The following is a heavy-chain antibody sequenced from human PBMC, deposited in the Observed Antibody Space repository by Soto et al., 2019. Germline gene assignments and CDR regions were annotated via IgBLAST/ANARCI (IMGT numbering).Heavy chain of an antibody. CDR3: ARDQLRPGILYSLGVLLPEYGL. V-gene: IGHV3-23*01. Sequence: GSLRLSGAASGFAFSTFAMTWVREAPGKGLEWVAAISVSGNNAYYADSVKGRLTISRDNSQNSVFLQMSSLRADDTAVYYCARDQLRPGILYSLGVLLPEYGLWGQGTLVTVSS. D-gene: IGHD3-22*01. CDR2: ISVSGNNA. J-gene: IGHJ4*02. CDR1: GFAFSTFA.